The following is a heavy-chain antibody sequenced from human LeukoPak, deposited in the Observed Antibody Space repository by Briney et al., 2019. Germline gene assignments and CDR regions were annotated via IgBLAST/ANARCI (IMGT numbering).Heavy chain of an antibody. CDR1: GFTFSSYG. V-gene: IGHV3-33*01. D-gene: IGHD3-10*01. CDR3: ARDCAMVRGIFDY. CDR2: IWYDGSNK. Sequence: PGRSLRLSCAASGFTFSSYGMHWVRQAPGKGLEWVAVIWYDGSNKYYADSVKGRFTISRDNSKNTLYLQMNSLRAEDTAVYYCARDCAMVRGIFDYWGQGTLVTVSS. J-gene: IGHJ4*02.